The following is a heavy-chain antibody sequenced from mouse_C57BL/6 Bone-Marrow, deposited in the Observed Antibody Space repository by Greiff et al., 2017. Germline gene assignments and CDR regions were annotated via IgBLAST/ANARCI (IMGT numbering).Heavy chain of an antibody. J-gene: IGHJ2*01. CDR1: GYTFTSYW. CDR3: ARHYYDYDDFDY. CDR2: IDPSDSYT. Sequence: VKLQQPGAELVRPGTSVKLSCKASGYTFTSYWMHWVKQRPGQGLEWIGVIDPSDSYTNYNQKFKGKAILTVDTSSSTAYMQLSSLTSEDSAVYYCARHYYDYDDFDYWGQGTTLTVSS. D-gene: IGHD2-4*01. V-gene: IGHV1-59*01.